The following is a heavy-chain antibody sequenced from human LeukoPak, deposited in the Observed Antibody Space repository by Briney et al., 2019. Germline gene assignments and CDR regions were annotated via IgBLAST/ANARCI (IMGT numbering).Heavy chain of an antibody. CDR3: AKAPYSSSWNLYFDD. J-gene: IGHJ4*02. CDR2: ISGGGYST. Sequence: PGGSLRLSCAASGFTFSSYAINWVRQAPGKGLQWISTISGGGYSTYYAESVKGRFTISEDNSKNTVFLHMNSLSAEDTAVYYCAKAPYSSSWNLYFDDWGQGTLVTVSS. CDR1: GFTFSSYA. V-gene: IGHV3-23*01. D-gene: IGHD6-13*01.